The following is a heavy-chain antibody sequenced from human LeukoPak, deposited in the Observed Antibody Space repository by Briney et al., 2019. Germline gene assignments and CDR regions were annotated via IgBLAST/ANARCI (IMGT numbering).Heavy chain of an antibody. Sequence: ASVKDSCKASGYTFTSYDINWVRQATGQGLEWMGWMNPNSGNTGYAQKFQGRVTMTRNTSISTAYMELSSLRSEDTAVYYCARTRGRAVAGAYYFDYWGQGTLVTVSS. CDR2: MNPNSGNT. V-gene: IGHV1-8*01. D-gene: IGHD6-19*01. CDR3: ARTRGRAVAGAYYFDY. CDR1: GYTFTSYD. J-gene: IGHJ4*02.